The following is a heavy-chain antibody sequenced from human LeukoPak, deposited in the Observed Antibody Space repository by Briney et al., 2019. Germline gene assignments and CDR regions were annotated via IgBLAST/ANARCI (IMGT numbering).Heavy chain of an antibody. D-gene: IGHD5-18*01. CDR2: ISWNSGSI. CDR1: GFTFNAYS. Sequence: PGGSLRLSCAASGFTFNAYSMNWVRQGPGKGLEWVSGISWNSGSIGYADSVKGRFTISRDNAKNSLYLQMNSLRAEDTALYYCAKDIGGYSYGSFDYWGQGTLVTVSS. J-gene: IGHJ4*02. CDR3: AKDIGGYSYGSFDY. V-gene: IGHV3-9*01.